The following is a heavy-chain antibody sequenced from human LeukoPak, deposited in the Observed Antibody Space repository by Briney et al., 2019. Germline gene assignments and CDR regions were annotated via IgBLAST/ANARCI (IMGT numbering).Heavy chain of an antibody. CDR1: GFTFSSYS. J-gene: IGHJ6*03. CDR2: INSDGSRM. Sequence: GGSLRLSCAASGFTFSSYSMNWVRQAPGKGLVWVSRINSDGSRMMYADSVKGRFTISRDNAKNTLYLQMNSLRAEDTAVYYCARGGSPVHYYYMDVWGKGTTVTISS. CDR3: ARGGSPVHYYYMDV. V-gene: IGHV3-74*03. D-gene: IGHD1-1*01.